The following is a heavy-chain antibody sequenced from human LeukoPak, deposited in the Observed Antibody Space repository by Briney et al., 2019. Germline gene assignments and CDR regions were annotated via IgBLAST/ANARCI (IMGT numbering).Heavy chain of an antibody. CDR2: ISSSSSYI. V-gene: IGHV3-21*01. Sequence: PGGSLRLSCAASGFTPSSYSMNWVRQAPGKGLEWVSSISSSSSYIYYADSVKGRFTISRDNAKNSLYLQMNSLRAEDTAVYYCARDKGSSSSNDAFDIWGQGTMVTVSS. J-gene: IGHJ3*02. CDR3: ARDKGSSSSNDAFDI. D-gene: IGHD6-13*01. CDR1: GFTPSSYS.